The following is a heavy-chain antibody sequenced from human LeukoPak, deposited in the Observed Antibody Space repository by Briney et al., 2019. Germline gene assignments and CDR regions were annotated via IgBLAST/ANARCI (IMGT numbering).Heavy chain of an antibody. V-gene: IGHV3-23*01. CDR3: GGTGTTSMDV. CDR1: GFTFSSYA. CDR2: ISGSGGST. Sequence: GGSLRLSCAASGFTFSSYALNWVRQVPGKGLEWVSTISGSGGSTYYAASVKGRFTISRDNSKNTLYLQMNSLRAEDTAVYYCGGTGTTSMDVWGQGTTVTVSS. J-gene: IGHJ6*02. D-gene: IGHD1-7*01.